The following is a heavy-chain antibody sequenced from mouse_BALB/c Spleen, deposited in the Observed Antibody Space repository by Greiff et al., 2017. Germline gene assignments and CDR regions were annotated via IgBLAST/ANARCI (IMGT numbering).Heavy chain of an antibody. D-gene: IGHD2-14*01. CDR2: IDPYNGGT. J-gene: IGHJ4*01. Sequence: EVQLQQSGAELMKPGASVKISCKATGYTFSSYWIEWVKQRPGHGLEWIGYIDPYNGGTSYNQKFKGKATLTVDKSSSTAYMHLNSLTSEDSAVYYCARGLYRPYAMDYWGQGTSVTVSS. CDR1: GYTFSSYW. CDR3: ARGLYRPYAMDY. V-gene: IGHV1S135*01.